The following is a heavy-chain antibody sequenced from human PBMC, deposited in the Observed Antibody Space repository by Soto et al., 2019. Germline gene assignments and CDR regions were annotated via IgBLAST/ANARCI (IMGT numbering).Heavy chain of an antibody. V-gene: IGHV3-74*01. D-gene: IGHD3-10*01. Sequence: EVQLVESGGGLLQPGGSLTLSCTASGFTFSNYWMHWVRQAPGKGLVWVSRTKSDGSGTSYTDSVKGRFTISRDHAYNTLYLQMSNLRAEDTAVYYWARWCFAYGPGRMDVWGKGTTVIVSS. CDR2: TKSDGSGT. J-gene: IGHJ6*04. CDR1: GFTFSNYW. CDR3: ARWCFAYGPGRMDV.